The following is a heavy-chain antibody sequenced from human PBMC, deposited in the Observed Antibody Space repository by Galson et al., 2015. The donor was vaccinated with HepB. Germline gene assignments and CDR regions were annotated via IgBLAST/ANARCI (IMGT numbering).Heavy chain of an antibody. D-gene: IGHD1-26*01. CDR2: INQGGNEK. CDR3: ARDHVGPGIYFDN. V-gene: IGHV3-7*03. Sequence: SLRLSCAASGFTFSGHWMSWVPQAPGKGLEWVANINQGGNEKYYVDSVSGRFTISRDNARNSLYLQMDSLRAEDTAVYYCARDHVGPGIYFDNWGQGTLVTVSS. CDR1: GFTFSGHW. J-gene: IGHJ4*02.